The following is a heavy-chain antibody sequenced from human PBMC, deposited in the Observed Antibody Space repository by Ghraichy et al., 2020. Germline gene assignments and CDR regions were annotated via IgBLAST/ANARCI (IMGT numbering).Heavy chain of an antibody. CDR2: IKQDGSEK. Sequence: GGSLRLSCAASGFTFSSYWMSWVRQAPGKGLEWVANIKQDGSEKYYVDSVKGRFTISRDNAKNSLYLQMNSLRAEDTAVYYCARDIEGGYSSSWYSAYYYYYGMDVWGQGTTVTVSS. V-gene: IGHV3-7*03. CDR1: GFTFSSYW. J-gene: IGHJ6*02. D-gene: IGHD6-13*01. CDR3: ARDIEGGYSSSWYSAYYYYYGMDV.